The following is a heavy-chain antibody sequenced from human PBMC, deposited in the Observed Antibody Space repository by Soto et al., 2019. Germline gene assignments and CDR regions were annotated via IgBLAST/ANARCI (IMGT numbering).Heavy chain of an antibody. J-gene: IGHJ4*02. D-gene: IGHD6-13*01. CDR1: GGPIINGDSY. CDR2: INYRGTT. CDR3: ARDAPGAAPY. V-gene: IGHV4-31*03. Sequence: SXTLSLTGTVSGGPIINGDSYFNWILQHPEKGLEWMGYINYRGTTNYNPALKSRILISIDTSKNQFSLRLTSVTAADTAVYYCARDAPGAAPYWGQGTLVTVSS.